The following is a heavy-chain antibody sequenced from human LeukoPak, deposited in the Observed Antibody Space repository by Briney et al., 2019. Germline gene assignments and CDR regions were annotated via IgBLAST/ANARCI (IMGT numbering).Heavy chain of an antibody. CDR1: GYTLTELS. Sequence: ASVKVSCKVSGYTLTELSMHWVRQAPGTGHEWMGGFDPKDGETIYAQKFPVRVTMTEATSKDTAYMELSSLRSDDTAVCYCATGVDMSGYSPFDYWGQGTLVTVSS. D-gene: IGHD3-22*01. J-gene: IGHJ4*02. V-gene: IGHV1-24*01. CDR3: ATGVDMSGYSPFDY. CDR2: FDPKDGET.